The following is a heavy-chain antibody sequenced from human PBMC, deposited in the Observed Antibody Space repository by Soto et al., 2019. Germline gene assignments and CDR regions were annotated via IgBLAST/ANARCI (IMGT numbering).Heavy chain of an antibody. CDR2: IYYSGST. V-gene: IGHV4-61*01. CDR3: ARDLLTYGSNYFDY. Sequence: QVQLQESGPGLVKPSETLSLTCTVSGGSVSSGSYYWSWIRQPPGKGLEWIGYIYYSGSTNYNPSLKSRVTISVDTSKNQFSLKLSSVTAADTAVYYCARDLLTYGSNYFDYWGQGTLVTVSS. D-gene: IGHD4-17*01. CDR1: GGSVSSGSYY. J-gene: IGHJ4*02.